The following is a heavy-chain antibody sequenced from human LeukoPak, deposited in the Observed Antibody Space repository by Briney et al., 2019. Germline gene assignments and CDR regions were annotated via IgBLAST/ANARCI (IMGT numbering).Heavy chain of an antibody. CDR2: ISGSGGST. D-gene: IGHD2/OR15-2a*01. V-gene: IGHV3-23*01. CDR1: GFTFNSYS. J-gene: IGHJ4*02. Sequence: GGSLRLSCAASGFTFNSYSMSWARQAPGKGLEWVSAISGSGGSTYYADSVKGRFTISRDNSKNTLYLQMNSLRAEDTAVYYCATNIGNPSFDYWGQGTLVTVSS. CDR3: ATNIGNPSFDY.